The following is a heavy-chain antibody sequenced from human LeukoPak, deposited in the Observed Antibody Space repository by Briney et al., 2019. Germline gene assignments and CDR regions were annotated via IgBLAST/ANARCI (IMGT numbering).Heavy chain of an antibody. D-gene: IGHD6-13*01. V-gene: IGHV4-38-2*02. CDR1: GYSISSGYY. Sequence: SETLSLTCTVSGYSISSGYYWGWIRQPPGKGLEWIGSIYHSGSTYYNPSLKSRVTISVDTSKNQFSLKLSSVTAADTAVYYCARLSDIAAAGTFDYWGQGTLVTVSS. CDR2: IYHSGST. J-gene: IGHJ4*02. CDR3: ARLSDIAAAGTFDY.